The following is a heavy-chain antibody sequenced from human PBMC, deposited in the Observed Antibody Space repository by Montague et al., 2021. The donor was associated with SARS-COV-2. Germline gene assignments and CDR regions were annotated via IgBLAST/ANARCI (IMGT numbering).Heavy chain of an antibody. D-gene: IGHD3-22*01. V-gene: IGHV4-39*07. Sequence: SETLSLTCSVSGDSISRSHYFWAWIRQPPGMGLGWIGTNYYSGSTYYNPSLKSRVTISVDTSKNQFSLKLSSVTAADTAVYYCARGWFSPMLVVVIRGPFDYWGQGALVTVSS. CDR3: ARGWFSPMLVVVIRGPFDY. CDR2: NYYSGST. CDR1: GDSISRSHYF. J-gene: IGHJ4*02.